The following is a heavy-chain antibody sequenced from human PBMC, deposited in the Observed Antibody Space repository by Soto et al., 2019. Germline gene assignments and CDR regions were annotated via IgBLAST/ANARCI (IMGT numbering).Heavy chain of an antibody. J-gene: IGHJ4*02. D-gene: IGHD3-3*01. Sequence: AGGSLRLSCAASGFSFNIYSMDWVRQAPGRGLEWVASISNSSFYIYYADSLRGRFTISRDNAKNSLYLQMNSLTAEDTAVYYCARDPSDFSEWLPPYYYFDSWGQGTQVTAPQ. V-gene: IGHV3-21*01. CDR3: ARDPSDFSEWLPPYYYFDS. CDR2: ISNSSFYI. CDR1: GFSFNIYS.